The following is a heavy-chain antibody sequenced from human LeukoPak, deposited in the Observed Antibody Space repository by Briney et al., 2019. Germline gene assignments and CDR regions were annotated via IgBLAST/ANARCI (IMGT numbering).Heavy chain of an antibody. CDR3: ARGSGSNSPRYLKGDF. J-gene: IGHJ4*02. CDR1: GYNLTAYH. CDR2: INPDTGTT. V-gene: IGHV1-2*02. Sequence: ASMKVSCKTSGYNLTAYHMRWVRQAPGQGLEWLGWINPDTGTTSLAQKFQGRVTLTRDTAISTVSIEVTRLTSDDTAIYYCARGSGSNSPRYLKGDFWGQGTLLTVSS. D-gene: IGHD3-10*01.